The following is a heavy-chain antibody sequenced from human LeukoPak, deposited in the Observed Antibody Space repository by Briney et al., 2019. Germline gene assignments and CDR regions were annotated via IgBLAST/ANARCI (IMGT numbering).Heavy chain of an antibody. CDR2: ISSIGGST. CDR1: GFTFSSYA. J-gene: IGHJ4*02. V-gene: IGHV3-23*01. CDR3: AKEAGNGWSYFDY. D-gene: IGHD6-19*01. Sequence: PGGSLRLSCAASGFTFSSYAMSWVRQAPGKGLEWVSGISSIGGSTFYADSVKGRFTISRDNSKRTVSLQMIGLRAEDTAVYHCAKEAGNGWSYFDYWGQGTLVTVSS.